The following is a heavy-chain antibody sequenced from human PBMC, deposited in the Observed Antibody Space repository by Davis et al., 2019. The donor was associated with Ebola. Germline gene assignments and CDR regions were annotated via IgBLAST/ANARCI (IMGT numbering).Heavy chain of an antibody. CDR2: IKQDGSEK. CDR1: GFTFSDYY. V-gene: IGHV3-7*01. Sequence: PGGSLRLSCAASGFTFSDYYMSWVRQAPGKGLEWVANIKQDGSEKYYVDSMKGRFTISRDNAKNSLYLQMNSLRAEDTAVYYCARRGGGLLIPRRAFDIWGQGTMVTVSS. CDR3: ARRGGGLLIPRRAFDI. J-gene: IGHJ3*02. D-gene: IGHD3-9*01.